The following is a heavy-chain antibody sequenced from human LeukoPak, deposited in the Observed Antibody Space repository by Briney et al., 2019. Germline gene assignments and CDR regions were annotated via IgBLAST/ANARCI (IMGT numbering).Heavy chain of an antibody. CDR1: GFTFSTYT. D-gene: IGHD1-26*01. CDR3: ATSPPLHYSGSYETFDY. CDR2: ISYDGGKK. Sequence: GRSLRFSCAASGFTFSTYTMHWVRQAPGKGLEWVTFISYDGGKKYTADSVKGRFTISRDNSKNTLYLQMDNLRTEDTAVYYCATSPPLHYSGSYETFDYWGQGTLVTVSS. J-gene: IGHJ4*02. V-gene: IGHV3-30-3*01.